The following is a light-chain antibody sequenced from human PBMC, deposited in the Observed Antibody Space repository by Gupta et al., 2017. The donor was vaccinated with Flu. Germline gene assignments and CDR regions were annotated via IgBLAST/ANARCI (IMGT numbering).Light chain of an antibody. V-gene: IGLV3-21*02. CDR2: DDT. CDR3: QVRDSTSDHYV. J-gene: IGLJ3*02. CDR1: HIGSKS. Sequence: SYVLTQPLSVSVAPGQTARLTCGGNHIGSKSVHWYQQKPGQAPVLVVYDDTDRPSGIPERFSGSNSGYTATLTITRVEAGDEADYYCQVRDSTSDHYVFGGGTKLTVL.